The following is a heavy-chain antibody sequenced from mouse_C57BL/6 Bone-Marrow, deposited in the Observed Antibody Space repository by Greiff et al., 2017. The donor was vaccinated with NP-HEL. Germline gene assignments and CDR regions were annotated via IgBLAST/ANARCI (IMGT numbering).Heavy chain of an antibody. J-gene: IGHJ2*01. D-gene: IGHD4-1*01. CDR3: TRGNSNWDPDY. Sequence: VQLQQSGAELVRPGASVTLSCKASGYTFTDYEMHWVKQTPVHGLEWIGAIDPETGGTAYNQKFKGKAILTADKSSSTAYMELRSLTSEDSAVYYCTRGNSNWDPDYWGQGTTLTVSS. CDR1: GYTFTDYE. CDR2: IDPETGGT. V-gene: IGHV1-15*01.